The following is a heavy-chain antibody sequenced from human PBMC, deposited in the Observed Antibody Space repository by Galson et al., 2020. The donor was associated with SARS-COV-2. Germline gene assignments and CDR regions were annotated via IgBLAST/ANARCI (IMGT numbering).Heavy chain of an antibody. Sequence: GGSLRLSCAASGFTFSSYYMHWVRQAPDKGLEWVALISYDGNNKYYADSVKGRFTVSRDNSKNTLDLQMSSLRGEDTAVYSCARGGCYGVLNLHFDYWGQGTLVTVSS. D-gene: IGHD4-17*01. CDR3: ARGGCYGVLNLHFDY. V-gene: IGHV3-30-3*01. CDR2: ISYDGNNK. J-gene: IGHJ4*02. CDR1: GFTFSSYY.